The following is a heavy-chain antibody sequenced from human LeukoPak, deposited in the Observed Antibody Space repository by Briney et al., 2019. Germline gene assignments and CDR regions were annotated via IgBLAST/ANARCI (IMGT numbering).Heavy chain of an antibody. D-gene: IGHD3-9*01. Sequence: ASVKVSCKASGYTFTSYGISWVRQAPGQGLEWMGWISAYNGNTNYAQKLQGRVTMTTDTSTSTAYMELRSLRSDDTAVYYCARSDILTGYYHGGVDYWGQGTLVTVSS. CDR2: ISAYNGNT. CDR1: GYTFTSYG. J-gene: IGHJ4*02. CDR3: ARSDILTGYYHGGVDY. V-gene: IGHV1-18*01.